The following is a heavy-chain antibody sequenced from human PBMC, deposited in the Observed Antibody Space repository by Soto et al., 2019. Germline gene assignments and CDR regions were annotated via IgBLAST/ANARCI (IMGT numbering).Heavy chain of an antibody. CDR3: VRDSSYCSGGICYPAPYGGFYS. D-gene: IGHD2-15*01. V-gene: IGHV3-7*03. CDR1: GFSLRNHW. Sequence: LRLSCAVSGFSLRNHWMTWVRQTPGKGLEWVANINQDGRDIYYVDSVKGRFTVSRDNADNSLFLQMCNLRAEDTAVYYCVRDSSYCSGGICYPAPYGGFYSWGQGTMGTVSS. J-gene: IGHJ3*02. CDR2: INQDGRDI.